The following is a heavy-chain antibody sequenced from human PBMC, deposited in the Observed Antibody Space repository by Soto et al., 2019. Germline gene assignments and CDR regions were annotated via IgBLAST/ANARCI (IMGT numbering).Heavy chain of an antibody. V-gene: IGHV3-23*01. CDR2: ISGGGDTT. D-gene: IGHD3-10*01. J-gene: IGHJ4*02. CDR1: GFTFNNYA. Sequence: EVQLLESGGGLGQPGGSLRLSCAASGFTFNNYAMTWVRQAPGKGLEWVSAISGGGDTTSYADSVKGRFTVSRDGSKSTLYLQMSSLRAEDTALYYCAKGRGGSGSLTPRVDFWGQGTLVTVSS. CDR3: AKGRGGSGSLTPRVDF.